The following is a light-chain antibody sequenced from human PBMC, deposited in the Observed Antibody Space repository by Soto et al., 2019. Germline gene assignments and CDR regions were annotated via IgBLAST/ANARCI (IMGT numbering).Light chain of an antibody. J-gene: IGKJ4*01. CDR3: QQRSNWPQLT. CDR2: DAS. Sequence: EIVLTQSPATLSLSPGERATLSCRASQSVSSYLAWYQQKPGQAPRLLIYDASNRATGIPARFSGSGSGTDFTLTISSLELEDFAVYYCQQRSNWPQLTLGGGTRVDIK. V-gene: IGKV3-11*01. CDR1: QSVSSY.